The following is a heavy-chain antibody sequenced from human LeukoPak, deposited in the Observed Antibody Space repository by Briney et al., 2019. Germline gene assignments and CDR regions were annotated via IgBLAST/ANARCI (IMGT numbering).Heavy chain of an antibody. J-gene: IGHJ4*02. CDR2: ISYHGSNQ. V-gene: IGHV3-30*04. Sequence: PGGSLRLSCAASGFIFSSYAMHWVRQAPGKGLEWLTLISYHGSNQEYTDSVKGRFTISRDNSKNTLFLQMNSLKTEDTAVYFCARSPERLGQGYLDSWGQGTLVTVSS. CDR3: ARSPERLGQGYLDS. CDR1: GFIFSSYA. D-gene: IGHD3/OR15-3a*01.